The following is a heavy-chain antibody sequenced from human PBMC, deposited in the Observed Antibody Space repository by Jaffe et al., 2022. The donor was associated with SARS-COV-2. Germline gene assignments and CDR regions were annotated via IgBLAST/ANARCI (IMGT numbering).Heavy chain of an antibody. J-gene: IGHJ4*02. V-gene: IGHV1-18*01. CDR2: ISANNGNT. Sequence: QVQLVQSGPEVKKPGASVKVSCKTSGYIFTDYGISWVRQAPGQGLEWMGWISANNGNTNYAQTFQGRVTMTTDTSTETGYMELRGLMSDDTAMYYCVRDWGFGSGTYNIYFDFWGQGTLVTVSS. CDR3: VRDWGFGSGTYNIYFDF. D-gene: IGHD3-10*01. CDR1: GYIFTDYG.